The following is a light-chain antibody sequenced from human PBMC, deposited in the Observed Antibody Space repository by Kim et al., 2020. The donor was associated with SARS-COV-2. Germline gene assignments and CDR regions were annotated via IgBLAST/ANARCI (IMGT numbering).Light chain of an antibody. CDR2: AAS. V-gene: IGKV1-39*01. J-gene: IGKJ3*01. CDR3: QQSYITPFT. CDR1: HRISSQ. Sequence: AAVGDRVTITCRTTHRISSQLKWYQQKPGRAPKLLISAASTLQGGVPSRFSGSGSGTDFTLTISSLQPEDFATYFCQQSYITPFTFGPGTKVDIK.